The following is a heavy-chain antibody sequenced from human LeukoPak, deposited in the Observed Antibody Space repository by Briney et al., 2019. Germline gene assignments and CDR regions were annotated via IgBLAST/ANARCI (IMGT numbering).Heavy chain of an antibody. CDR2: ITTYNGDT. J-gene: IGHJ6*02. CDR1: GYTFTSYP. CDR3: ARERDGYCSSTSCYYYYGMDV. D-gene: IGHD2-2*01. V-gene: IGHV1-18*01. Sequence: ASVKVSCKASGYTFTSYPISWVRQAPGQGLEWTGWITTYNGDTNYAQKLQGRVTMTTDTSTSTAYMDLRGLRSDDTAVYYCARERDGYCSSTSCYYYYGMDVWGQGTTVTVSS.